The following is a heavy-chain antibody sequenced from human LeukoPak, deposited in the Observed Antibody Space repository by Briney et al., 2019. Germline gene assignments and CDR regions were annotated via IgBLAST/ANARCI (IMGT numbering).Heavy chain of an antibody. J-gene: IGHJ5*01. D-gene: IGHD1-26*01. V-gene: IGHV3-11*01. CDR1: GFTFSAYY. Sequence: GGSLRLSCTVSGFTFSAYYMSWIRQSPGRGLEWLSYISPRACSKYYADSVRGRFTISRDNAHSSLLLQMTTLRVDDSATYYCTRGKWAFDCWGQGARVTAS. CDR3: TRGKWAFDC. CDR2: ISPRACSK.